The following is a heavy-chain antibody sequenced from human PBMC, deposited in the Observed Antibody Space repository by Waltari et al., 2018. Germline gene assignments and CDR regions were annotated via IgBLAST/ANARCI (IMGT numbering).Heavy chain of an antibody. V-gene: IGHV3-30*01. Sequence: QVQLVESGGGVVQPGRSLRLSCAPSGFTFSTYVVHWVRQAPGKGLEWLAVMSPDGGLSYYADSVKGRFTISRDNSRNTLFLQMNGLRPDDTAVYFCARDPLPGPPDFFDYWGQGTLVSVSS. CDR1: GFTFSTYV. J-gene: IGHJ4*02. D-gene: IGHD1-1*01. CDR2: MSPDGGLS. CDR3: ARDPLPGPPDFFDY.